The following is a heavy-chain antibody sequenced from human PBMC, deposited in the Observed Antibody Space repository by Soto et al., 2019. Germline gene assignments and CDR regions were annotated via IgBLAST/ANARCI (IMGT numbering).Heavy chain of an antibody. Sequence: GGSLRLSCAASGFTVSSNHLIWVRQAPGKGLEWVSVIYSGGSTYYADSVKGRFTISRDNSKNTLYLQMNSLRAEDTAVYYCATFPNCGGCVVFDYWCQGTRATVSS. J-gene: IGHJ4*02. CDR3: ATFPNCGGCVVFDY. V-gene: IGHV3-66*01. CDR2: IYSGGST. CDR1: GFTVSSNH. D-gene: IGHD2-21*01.